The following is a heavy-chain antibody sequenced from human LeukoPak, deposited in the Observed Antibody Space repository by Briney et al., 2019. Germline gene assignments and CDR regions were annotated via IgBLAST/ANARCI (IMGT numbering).Heavy chain of an antibody. J-gene: IGHJ1*01. V-gene: IGHV1-2*02. D-gene: IGHD1-1*01. CDR1: GYIFTGYY. Sequence: ASVKVSCKASGYIFTGYYMHWVRQAPGQGLEWMWWINPNTGGANYAQKFQGRVTMTRDTSISTAYMELSGLTSDDTGMYYCAKEVHRVSQNWGQGTLVTVSS. CDR2: INPNTGGA. CDR3: AKEVHRVSQN.